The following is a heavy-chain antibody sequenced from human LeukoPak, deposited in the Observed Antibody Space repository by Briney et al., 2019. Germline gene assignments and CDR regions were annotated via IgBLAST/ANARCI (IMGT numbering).Heavy chain of an antibody. CDR1: GFTFDDYA. J-gene: IGHJ3*02. CDR3: ARRLAAAPALDI. CDR2: ISWNSGSI. V-gene: IGHV3-9*01. Sequence: PPGGSLRLSCAASGFTFDDYAMHWVRQAPGKGLEWVSGISWNSGSIGYADSVKGRFTISRDNAKNSLYLQMNSLRAEDTAVYYCARRLAAAPALDIWGQGTMVTVSS. D-gene: IGHD6-13*01.